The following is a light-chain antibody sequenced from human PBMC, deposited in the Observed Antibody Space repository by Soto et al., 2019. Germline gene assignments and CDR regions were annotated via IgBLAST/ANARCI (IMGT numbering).Light chain of an antibody. V-gene: IGLV2-8*01. CDR3: SSYAGSNNFV. CDR1: SSDVGAYNY. CDR2: EVS. J-gene: IGLJ1*01. Sequence: QSALTQPPSASGSPGQSVTISCTGTSSDVGAYNYVSWYQQHPGKAPKIMIYEVSKRPSGVPDRFSGSKSGNTASLTVSGLQAEDEADYYCSSYAGSNNFVFGTGTKLT.